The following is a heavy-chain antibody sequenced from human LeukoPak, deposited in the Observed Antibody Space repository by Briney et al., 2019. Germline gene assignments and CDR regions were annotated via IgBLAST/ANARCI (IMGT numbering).Heavy chain of an antibody. Sequence: GGSLRLSCAASGFTFSGYSMNWVRQAPGKGLEWVSYISSSSTTIYYADSVKGRFTISRDNAKNSLSLQMNSLRDDDTAVYYCARAHKGYSGFEYVFDYWGQGTLVTVSS. CDR1: GFTFSGYS. V-gene: IGHV3-48*02. J-gene: IGHJ4*02. D-gene: IGHD5-12*01. CDR2: ISSSSTTI. CDR3: ARAHKGYSGFEYVFDY.